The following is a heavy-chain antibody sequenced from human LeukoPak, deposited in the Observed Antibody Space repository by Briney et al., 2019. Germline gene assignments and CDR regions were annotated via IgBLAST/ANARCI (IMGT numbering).Heavy chain of an antibody. CDR2: INPNSGGT. D-gene: IGHD2-8*02. J-gene: IGHJ4*02. CDR3: ARGPQSPYCTGGVCWAPWLFDY. CDR1: GYTFTGYY. Sequence: ASVKVSCKASGYTFTGYYMHWVRQAPGQGLEWMGWINPNSGGTNYAQKFQGRVTMTRDTSISTAYMELSRLRSDDTAVYYCARGPQSPYCTGGVCWAPWLFDYWGQGTLVTVSS. V-gene: IGHV1-2*02.